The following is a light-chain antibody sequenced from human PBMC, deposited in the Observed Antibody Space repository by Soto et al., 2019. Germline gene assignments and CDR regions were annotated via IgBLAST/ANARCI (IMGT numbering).Light chain of an antibody. CDR1: QSVSSSY. CDR2: GAS. CDR3: QHRSEWPVS. V-gene: IGKV3D-20*02. J-gene: IGKJ5*01. Sequence: ENVFTPSPGPLSLSPGERATLSCRASQSVSSSYLAWYQQKPGQAPRLLIYGASSRATGIPDRFSGSGSGTDFTLTISSLEPEDFAVYYCQHRSEWPVSFGQGTRLEIK.